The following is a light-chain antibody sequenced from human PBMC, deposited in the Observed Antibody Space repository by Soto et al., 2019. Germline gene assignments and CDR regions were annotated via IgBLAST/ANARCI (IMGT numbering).Light chain of an antibody. V-gene: IGLV2-23*02. CDR1: SSDVGSYRL. CDR2: EVS. CDR3: CSNAGSSTYV. Sequence: QSALTQPASVSGSPGQSITISCTGTSSDVGSYRLVSWHQQHPGKAPKLIIYEVSKRPPGVSNRFSGSKSGNTASLTISGLQAEDEADYYCCSNAGSSTYVFGTG. J-gene: IGLJ1*01.